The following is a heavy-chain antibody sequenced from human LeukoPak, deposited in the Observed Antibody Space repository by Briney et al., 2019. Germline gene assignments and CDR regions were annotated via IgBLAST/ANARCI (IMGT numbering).Heavy chain of an antibody. CDR2: INPNSGGT. Sequence: ASVKVSCKASGYTFTGYYMHWVRQAPGQGLEWMGWINPNSGGTNYAQKFQGRVTMTRDTSISTAYMELSRLRSDDTAVYYCARRYCSSTSCYNLYMDVWGKGTTVTVYS. J-gene: IGHJ6*03. CDR3: ARRYCSSTSCYNLYMDV. V-gene: IGHV1-2*02. D-gene: IGHD2-2*02. CDR1: GYTFTGYY.